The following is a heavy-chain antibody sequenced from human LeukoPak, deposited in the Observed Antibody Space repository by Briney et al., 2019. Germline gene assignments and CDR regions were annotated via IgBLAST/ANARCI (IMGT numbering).Heavy chain of an antibody. D-gene: IGHD3-22*01. Sequence: ASVKVSCKASGYTFTSYYMHWVRQAPGQGLEWMGIINPSGGSTSYAQKFQGRVTTTRDTSTSTVYMELSSLRSEDTAVYYCARSRRTYYYDSSGYPNAAYFDYWGQGTLVTVSS. CDR1: GYTFTSYY. V-gene: IGHV1-46*01. J-gene: IGHJ4*02. CDR3: ARSRRTYYYDSSGYPNAAYFDY. CDR2: INPSGGST.